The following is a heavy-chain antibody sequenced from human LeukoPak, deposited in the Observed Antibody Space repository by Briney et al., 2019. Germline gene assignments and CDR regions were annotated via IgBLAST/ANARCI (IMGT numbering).Heavy chain of an antibody. CDR2: INPDGSEE. CDR3: ARDPYIKAFDI. CDR1: GFTIRSYW. Sequence: GGSLRLSCVASGFTIRSYWMTWLRQAPGKELELVAHINPDGSEESYADSVKGRFSISRDNAKNSLHLRMNNLRAEDTAVYYCARDPYIKAFDIWGQGTMVTVSS. D-gene: IGHD1-14*01. V-gene: IGHV3-7*01. J-gene: IGHJ3*02.